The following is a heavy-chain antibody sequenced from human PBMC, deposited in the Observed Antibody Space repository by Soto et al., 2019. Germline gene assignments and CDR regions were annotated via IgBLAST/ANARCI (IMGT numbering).Heavy chain of an antibody. CDR2: INHSGST. Sequence: PSETLSLTCAVYGGSFSRYYWSWIRKPPGKGLEWIGEINHSGSTNYNPSLKSRVTISVDTSKNQFYLKLSSVTAADTAVYYCASRLLWFGELFVAFDYWGQGTLVTVSS. V-gene: IGHV4-34*01. CDR1: GGSFSRYY. CDR3: ASRLLWFGELFVAFDY. D-gene: IGHD3-10*01. J-gene: IGHJ4*02.